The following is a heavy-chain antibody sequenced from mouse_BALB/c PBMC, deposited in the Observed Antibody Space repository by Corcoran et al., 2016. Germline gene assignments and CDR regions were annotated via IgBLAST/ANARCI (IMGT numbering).Heavy chain of an antibody. Sequence: QVTLKESGPGILKPSQTLSLTCSFSGFSLRTSGMGVRWIRQPSGKGLEWLAHIWWDDEKHSNPSLKSQFTISKDTSRNQVFLRITSVDTPDTATYYCVRRNVNYDYSMDYWGQGTSVTVSS. CDR1: GFSLRTSGMG. J-gene: IGHJ4*01. D-gene: IGHD2-4*01. V-gene: IGHV8-12*01. CDR2: IWWDDEK. CDR3: VRRNVNYDYSMDY.